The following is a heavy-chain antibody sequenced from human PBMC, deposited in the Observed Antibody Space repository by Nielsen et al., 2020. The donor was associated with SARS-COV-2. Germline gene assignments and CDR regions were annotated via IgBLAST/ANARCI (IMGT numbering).Heavy chain of an antibody. CDR2: IYHSGRT. J-gene: IGHJ3*02. Sequence: FAVPCCPISRGGFPRSLIRQPPGKGLEWIGYIYHSGRTYYNPSLKSRVTISVDRSKNQFSLKLSSVTAADTAVYYCARGGRITFGGADDAFDIWGQGTMVTVSS. CDR1: CCPISRGGFP. V-gene: IGHV4-30-2*01. D-gene: IGHD3-16*01. CDR3: ARGGRITFGGADDAFDI.